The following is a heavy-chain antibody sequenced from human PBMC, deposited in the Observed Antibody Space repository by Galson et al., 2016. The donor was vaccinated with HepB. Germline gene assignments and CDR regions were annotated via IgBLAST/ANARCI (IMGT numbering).Heavy chain of an antibody. D-gene: IGHD5-18*01. CDR3: ARNSGSFGTEIDY. CDR1: GGSISGNKW. CDR2: IYPSGST. V-gene: IGHV4-4*02. Sequence: SETLSLTCEVSGGSISGNKWWSWVRQSPGKGLEWIGEIYPSGSTNYNPSLKSRVSISIDKSKNQFSLRLTSVTAADTALYYCARNSGSFGTEIDYWGQGTLFSVSS. J-gene: IGHJ4*02.